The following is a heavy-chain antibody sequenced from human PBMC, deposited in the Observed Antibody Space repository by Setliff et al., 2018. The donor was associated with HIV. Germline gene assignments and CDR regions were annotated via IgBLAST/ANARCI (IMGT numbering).Heavy chain of an antibody. V-gene: IGHV4-39*07. CDR2: IYYSGST. CDR3: ARGAGDRGDAFDV. D-gene: IGHD7-27*01. J-gene: IGHJ3*01. CDR1: GDSISSSSYY. Sequence: SETLYLTCTVSGDSISSSSYYWGWIRQPPGKGLEWIGSIYYSGSTFYNPSLKSRVTISIDTSKNQFSLKLSFVTAADTAVYYCARGAGDRGDAFDVWGQGTMVTVSS.